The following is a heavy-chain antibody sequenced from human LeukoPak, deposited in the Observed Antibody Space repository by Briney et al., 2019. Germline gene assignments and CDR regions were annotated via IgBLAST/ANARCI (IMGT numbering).Heavy chain of an antibody. CDR1: GFTFSTYT. Sequence: GGSLRLSCAASGFTFSTYTMNWVRQAPGKGLEWVSGISENGGTTFYADSVKGRFTITRDNSKNTLYVQMNSLRGEDTAVYYCAKDYGPKQLVFFDSWGQGTLVTVSS. J-gene: IGHJ4*02. CDR2: ISENGGTT. V-gene: IGHV3-23*01. CDR3: AKDYGPKQLVFFDS. D-gene: IGHD6-13*01.